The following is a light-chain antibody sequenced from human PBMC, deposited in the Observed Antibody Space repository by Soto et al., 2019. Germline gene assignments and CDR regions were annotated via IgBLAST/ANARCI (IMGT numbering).Light chain of an antibody. CDR1: QSVSSY. Sequence: EIVLTQSPATLSLSPGERATLSCRASQSVSSYLAWYQQKPGQAPRLLIYDASNRATGIPARFSGSGSGTDFTLTISSLVPEDFAVYYCQQRSNWLYTFGQGTKLEIK. CDR2: DAS. CDR3: QQRSNWLYT. J-gene: IGKJ2*01. V-gene: IGKV3-11*01.